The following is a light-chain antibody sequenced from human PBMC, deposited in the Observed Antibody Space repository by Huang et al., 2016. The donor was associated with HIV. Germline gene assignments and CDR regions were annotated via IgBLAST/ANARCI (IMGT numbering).Light chain of an antibody. CDR1: QSVNTN. V-gene: IGKV3-15*01. CDR3: QQYNKWPPEYT. CDR2: AAS. Sequence: VMMSQSPATLAASPGERVTLSCGASQSVNTNLAWYQQKPGQPPRLLIEAASTRATGVPARFAGSGSGTEFTLTIDSLQSDDFAVYYCQQYNKWPPEYTFGQGTRLEIK. J-gene: IGKJ2*01.